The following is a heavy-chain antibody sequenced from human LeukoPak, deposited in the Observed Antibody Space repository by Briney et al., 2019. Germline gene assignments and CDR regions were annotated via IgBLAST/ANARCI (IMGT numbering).Heavy chain of an antibody. V-gene: IGHV3-30*18. Sequence: QAGGSLRLSCAASGFTFSNYGTHWVRQAPGKGLEWVALISYDGSNKYFADSVKGRFTISRDNSKNTLYLQMHSLRAEDTAVYYCAKDGVRGALDAFDIWSQGTMVTVSS. CDR3: AKDGVRGALDAFDI. J-gene: IGHJ3*02. CDR1: GFTFSNYG. CDR2: ISYDGSNK. D-gene: IGHD1-26*01.